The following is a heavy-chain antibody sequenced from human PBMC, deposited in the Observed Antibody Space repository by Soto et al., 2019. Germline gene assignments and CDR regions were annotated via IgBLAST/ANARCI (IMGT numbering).Heavy chain of an antibody. CDR2: ISDSGST. Sequence: PSETLSLTCSVSGASIGSGDDYWTWIRQSPGKGLEWIGYISDSGSTFYNPSLRSRLTIALDTSKNHFSLKLSSVTAADTAVYYCARDAPAGVAAAGTEYNWFDPWGQGTLVTVSS. CDR1: GASIGSGDDY. J-gene: IGHJ5*02. V-gene: IGHV4-30-4*08. CDR3: ARDAPAGVAAAGTEYNWFDP. D-gene: IGHD6-13*01.